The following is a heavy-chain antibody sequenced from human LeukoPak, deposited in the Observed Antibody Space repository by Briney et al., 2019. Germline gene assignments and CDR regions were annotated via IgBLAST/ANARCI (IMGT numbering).Heavy chain of an antibody. J-gene: IGHJ4*02. D-gene: IGHD6-19*01. Sequence: PSETLSLTCTVSGGSISSSNYYWGWIRQPPGKGLEWIGTIYYSGNTYYNPSLKSRVSMSVDTSKNQFSLTLSSVTAADTAVYYCARQAVAGNGFDYWGQGTLVTVSS. CDR2: IYYSGNT. CDR3: ARQAVAGNGFDY. CDR1: GGSISSSNYY. V-gene: IGHV4-39*01.